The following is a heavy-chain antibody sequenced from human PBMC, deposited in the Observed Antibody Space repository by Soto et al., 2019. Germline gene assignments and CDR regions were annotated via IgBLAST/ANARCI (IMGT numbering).Heavy chain of an antibody. CDR3: ASTYGDTDY. V-gene: IGHV4-59*01. Sequence: SATLSLTCTVSGGSISSYYWSWIRQPPGKGLEWIGYIYYNGSTNCNPSLKSRVTISVDTSKNQFSLKLSSVTAADTAVYYCASTYGDTDYWGQGTLVTVSS. CDR1: GGSISSYY. J-gene: IGHJ4*02. D-gene: IGHD4-17*01. CDR2: IYYNGST.